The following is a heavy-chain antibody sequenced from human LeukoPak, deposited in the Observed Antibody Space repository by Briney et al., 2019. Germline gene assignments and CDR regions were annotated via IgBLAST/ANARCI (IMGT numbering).Heavy chain of an antibody. CDR2: IIPIFGTA. CDR3: ARSRNQPKYPYYYMDV. CDR1: GGTFSSYA. D-gene: IGHD1-14*01. Sequence: GASVKVSCKASGGTFSSYAISWVRQAPGQGLEWMGGIIPIFGTANYAQKFQGRVTITTDESTSTAYMELSSLRSEDTAVYYCARSRNQPKYPYYYMDVWGKGTTVTVSS. V-gene: IGHV1-69*05. J-gene: IGHJ6*03.